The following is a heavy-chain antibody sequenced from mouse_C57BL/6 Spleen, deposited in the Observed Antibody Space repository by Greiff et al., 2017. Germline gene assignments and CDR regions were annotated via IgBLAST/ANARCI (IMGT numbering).Heavy chain of an antibody. Sequence: VQLQQSGPELVKPGASVKISCKASGYSFTGYYMNWVKQSPEKSLEWIGEINPSTGGTTYNQKFKAKATLTVDKSSSTAYMQLKSLTSEDSAVYYCARRDYYGHYYAMDYWGQGTSGTVSS. J-gene: IGHJ4*01. V-gene: IGHV1-42*01. CDR2: INPSTGGT. CDR3: ARRDYYGHYYAMDY. CDR1: GYSFTGYY. D-gene: IGHD1-1*01.